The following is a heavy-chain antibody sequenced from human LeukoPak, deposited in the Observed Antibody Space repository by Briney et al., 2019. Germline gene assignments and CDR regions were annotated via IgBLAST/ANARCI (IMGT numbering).Heavy chain of an antibody. D-gene: IGHD1-14*01. CDR1: GYTFTGYY. V-gene: IGHV1-2*06. J-gene: IGHJ4*02. CDR3: TRGDRNEKFDY. CDR2: INPNSGGT. Sequence: ASVKVSCKASGYTFTGYYMHWVRQAPGQGLEWMGRINPNSGGTNFAQKFQGRVTMTGDTSISTAYMELSRLKSDDTAVYYCTRGDRNEKFDYWGQGTLDTVSS.